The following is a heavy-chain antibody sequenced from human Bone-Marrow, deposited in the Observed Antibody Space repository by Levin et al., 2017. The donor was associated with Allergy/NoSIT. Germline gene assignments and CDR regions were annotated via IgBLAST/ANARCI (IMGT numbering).Heavy chain of an antibody. J-gene: IGHJ4*02. CDR3: ARDRSGIRLAGIV. Sequence: GESLKISCKASGYTFTNYAMNWVRQAPGQGLEWMGWINTKTGNPTYAQGFTGRFVFSLDTSVSTAYLQISSLKAEDTAFYYCARDRSGIRLAGIVWGQGTLVTVSS. CDR1: GYTFTNYA. D-gene: IGHD3-3*01. CDR2: INTKTGNP. V-gene: IGHV7-4-1*02.